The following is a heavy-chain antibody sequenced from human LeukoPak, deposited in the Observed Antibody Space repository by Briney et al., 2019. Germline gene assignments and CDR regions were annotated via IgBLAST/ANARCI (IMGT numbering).Heavy chain of an antibody. CDR3: ARGLLTTVDY. V-gene: IGHV4-34*01. J-gene: IGHJ4*02. CDR1: GFRFSIYA. D-gene: IGHD4-17*01. CDR2: INHSGST. Sequence: TGGSLRLSCAASGFRFSIYAMSWIRQPPGKGLEWIGEINHSGSTNYNPSLKSRVTISVDTSKNQFSLKLSSVTAADTAVYYCARGLLTTVDYWGQGTLVTVSS.